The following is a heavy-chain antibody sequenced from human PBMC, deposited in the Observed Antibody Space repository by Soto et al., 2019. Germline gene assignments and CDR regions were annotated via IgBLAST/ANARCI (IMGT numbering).Heavy chain of an antibody. CDR1: GFTFSSYG. V-gene: IGHV3-30*03. Sequence: GSLRLSCAASGFTFSSYGMHWVRQAPGKGLEWVAVISYDGSNKYYADSVKGRFTISRDNSKNTLYLQTNSLRAEDTAVYYCATARIVLMVYALDYWGQGTLVTVSS. J-gene: IGHJ4*02. CDR3: ATARIVLMVYALDY. CDR2: ISYDGSNK. D-gene: IGHD2-8*01.